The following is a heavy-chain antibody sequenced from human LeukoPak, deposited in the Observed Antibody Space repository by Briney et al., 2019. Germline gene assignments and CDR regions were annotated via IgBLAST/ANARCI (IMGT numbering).Heavy chain of an antibody. Sequence: GGSRRLSCTASGFTFSGFSVNWIRQAPGKGLEWVSSFGTRSTSIYHAGSVKGRFAISRDNAKNLLYLQMNSLRAEDTALYYCAREVSEGFDFWGQGTLVTVSS. CDR1: GFTFSGFS. CDR3: AREVSEGFDF. CDR2: FGTRSTSI. D-gene: IGHD3-22*01. J-gene: IGHJ4*02. V-gene: IGHV3-21*01.